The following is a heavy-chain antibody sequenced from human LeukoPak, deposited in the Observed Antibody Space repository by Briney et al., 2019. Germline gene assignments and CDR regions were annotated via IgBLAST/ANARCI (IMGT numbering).Heavy chain of an antibody. V-gene: IGHV4-59*12. CDR1: GGSISSYY. D-gene: IGHD5-24*01. CDR2: IYYSGST. Sequence: PSETLSLTCTVSGGSISSYYWSWIRQPPGKGLEWIGYIYYSGSTNYNPSLKSRVTMSVDTSKNQFSLKLSSVTAADTAVYYCARGGGYNPNRTFWDSEYYFDYWGQGTLVTVSS. J-gene: IGHJ4*02. CDR3: ARGGGYNPNRTFWDSEYYFDY.